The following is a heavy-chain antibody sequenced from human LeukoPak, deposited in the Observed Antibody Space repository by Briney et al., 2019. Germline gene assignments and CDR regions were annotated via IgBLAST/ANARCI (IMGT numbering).Heavy chain of an antibody. V-gene: IGHV3-9*01. CDR2: ISWNSGSI. J-gene: IGHJ4*02. CDR3: AKDAYHGDFTGTFDY. D-gene: IGHD4-17*01. CDR1: GFTFDDYA. Sequence: GRSLRLSCAASGFTFDDYAMHWVRQAPGKGLEWVPGISWNSGSIGYADSVKGRFTISRDNAKNSLYLQMNSLRAEDTALYYCAKDAYHGDFTGTFDYWGQGTLVTVSS.